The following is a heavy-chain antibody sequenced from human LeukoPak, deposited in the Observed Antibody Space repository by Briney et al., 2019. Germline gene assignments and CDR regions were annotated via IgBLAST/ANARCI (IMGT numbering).Heavy chain of an antibody. CDR2: INPSGGST. V-gene: IGHV1-46*01. CDR1: GYTFTSNY. CDR3: AREGLLRSDYYYYGMDV. J-gene: IGHJ6*02. Sequence: ASVKVSCKASGYTFTSNYIHWVRQAPGQGLEWMGIINPSGGSTSYAQKFQGRVTMTRDTSTSTVYMELSSLRSEDTAVYYCAREGLLRSDYYYYGMDVWGQGTTVTVSS.